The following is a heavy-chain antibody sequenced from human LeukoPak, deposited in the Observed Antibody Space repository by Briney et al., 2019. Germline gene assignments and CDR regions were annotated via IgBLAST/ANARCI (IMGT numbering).Heavy chain of an antibody. V-gene: IGHV5-51*01. CDR1: GYSFNTCW. D-gene: IGHD3-9*01. CDR3: ARQADYNVLTGYFKGHLDY. CDR2: IYPGDSDT. J-gene: IGHJ4*02. Sequence: GESLKISCKGSGYSFNTCWIAWVRQMPGKGLEWMGIIYPGDSDTRYSPSFQGQVTISADGSISTAYLHWSSLKASDTAMYYCARQADYNVLTGYFKGHLDYWGQGTLVTVSS.